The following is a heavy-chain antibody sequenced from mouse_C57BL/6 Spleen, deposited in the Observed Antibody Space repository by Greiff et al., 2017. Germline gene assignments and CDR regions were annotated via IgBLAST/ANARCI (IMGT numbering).Heavy chain of an antibody. J-gene: IGHJ4*01. V-gene: IGHV1-82*01. D-gene: IGHD1-1*01. CDR2: IYPGDGDT. Sequence: VNLVESGPELVKPGASVKISCKASGYAFSSSWMNWVKQRPGKGLEWIGRIYPGDGDTNYNGKFKGKATLTADKSSSTAYMQLSSLTSEDSAVYFCARAYYEGYYAMDYWGQGTSVTVSS. CDR1: GYAFSSSW. CDR3: ARAYYEGYYAMDY.